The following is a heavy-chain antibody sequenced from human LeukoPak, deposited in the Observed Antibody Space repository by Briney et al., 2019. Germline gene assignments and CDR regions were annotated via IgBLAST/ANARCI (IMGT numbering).Heavy chain of an antibody. CDR3: AELGITMIGGV. J-gene: IGHJ6*04. V-gene: IGHV3-74*01. CDR2: INSDGINT. D-gene: IGHD3-10*02. CDR1: GFTVSNYW. Sequence: GGSLRLSCAASGFTVSNYWMQWVRQAPGKGLVWVSRINSDGINTSYADSVKGRFTISRDNAKNSLYLQMNSLRAEDTAVYYCAELGITMIGGVWGKGTTVTISS.